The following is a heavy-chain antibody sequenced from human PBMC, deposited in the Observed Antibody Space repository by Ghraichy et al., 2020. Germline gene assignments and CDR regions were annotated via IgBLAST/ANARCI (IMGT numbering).Heavy chain of an antibody. V-gene: IGHV1-24*01. CDR3: ATPMVEWLLPNDAFDI. D-gene: IGHD3-22*01. Sequence: ASVKVSCKVSGYTLTELSMHWVRQAPGKGLEWMGGFDPEDGETIYAQKFQGRVTMTEDTSTDTAYMELSSLRSEDTAVYYCATPMVEWLLPNDAFDIWGQGTMVTVSS. J-gene: IGHJ3*02. CDR1: GYTLTELS. CDR2: FDPEDGET.